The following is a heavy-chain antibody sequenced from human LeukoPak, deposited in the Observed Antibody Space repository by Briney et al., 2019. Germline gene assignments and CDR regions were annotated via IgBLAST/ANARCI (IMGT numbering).Heavy chain of an antibody. CDR2: ISGSGGST. D-gene: IGHD2-15*01. Sequence: GGSLRLSCAASGFTFSSYAMSRVRQAPGKGLEWVSAISGSGGSTYYADSVKGRFTISRDNSKNTLYLQMNSLRAEDTAVYYCAKDFCSGGSCYRWYFDYWGQGTLVTVSS. V-gene: IGHV3-23*01. CDR1: GFTFSSYA. CDR3: AKDFCSGGSCYRWYFDY. J-gene: IGHJ4*02.